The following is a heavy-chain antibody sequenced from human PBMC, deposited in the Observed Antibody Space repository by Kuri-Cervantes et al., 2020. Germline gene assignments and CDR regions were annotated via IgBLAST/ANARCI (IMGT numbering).Heavy chain of an antibody. D-gene: IGHD4-23*01. CDR3: ARGYGGKRDRYFGL. Sequence: SETLSLTCTVSGVSISGYYWSWIRQTPGKGLEWIGYIYSSGGTNYNPSLKSRVTISVDTSKNQFSLKVTSVTAADTAVYYCARGYGGKRDRYFGLWGRGTLVTVSS. CDR1: GVSISGYY. V-gene: IGHV4-59*12. J-gene: IGHJ2*01. CDR2: IYSSGGT.